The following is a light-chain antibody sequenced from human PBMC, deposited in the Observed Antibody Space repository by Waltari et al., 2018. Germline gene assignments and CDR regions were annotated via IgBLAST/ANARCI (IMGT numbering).Light chain of an antibody. CDR2: AAS. CDR3: QQHDNLPLT. Sequence: DIQMTQSPSSLQAPEGDRFTIPCRASQSISSYLNWYKQKPGKAPKLLIYAASNLETGVPSRFSGSGSGTDFTVTISSLQPEDIATYYCQQHDNLPLTFGPGTKVEIK. CDR1: QSISSY. J-gene: IGKJ3*01. V-gene: IGKV1-33*01.